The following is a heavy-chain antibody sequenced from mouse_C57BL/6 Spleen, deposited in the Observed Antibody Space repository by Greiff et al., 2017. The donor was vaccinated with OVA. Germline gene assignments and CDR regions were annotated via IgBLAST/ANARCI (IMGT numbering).Heavy chain of an antibody. CDR1: GYTFTSYY. CDR3: ARAGKAWFAY. CDR2: IYPGTGDT. V-gene: IGHV1-12*01. J-gene: IGHJ3*01. Sequence: QVQLQQSGAELVRPGASVKLSCKASGYTFTSYYMHWVKQTPRQGLEWIGAIYPGTGDTSYNQKFKGKATLTVDKSSSTAYMQRSSLTSEDSAVYFCARAGKAWFAYWGQGTLVTVSA.